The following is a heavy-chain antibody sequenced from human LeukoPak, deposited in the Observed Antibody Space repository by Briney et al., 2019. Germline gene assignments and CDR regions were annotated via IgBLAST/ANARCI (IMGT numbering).Heavy chain of an antibody. J-gene: IGHJ4*02. Sequence: PGGSLRLSCAVSGFTFSSYSMNWVRQAPGKGLEWVSSISSSSSSIYYADSVRGRFSISRDNAKNSLYLQMNSLRAEDTAVYYCARGLLEAPSFLEWLPQYYFDYWGQGTLVTVSS. V-gene: IGHV3-21*06. CDR2: ISSSSSSI. CDR3: ARGLLEAPSFLEWLPQYYFDY. CDR1: GFTFSSYS. D-gene: IGHD3-3*01.